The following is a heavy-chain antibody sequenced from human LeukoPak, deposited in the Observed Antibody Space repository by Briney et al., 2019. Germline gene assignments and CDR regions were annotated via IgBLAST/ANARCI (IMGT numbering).Heavy chain of an antibody. D-gene: IGHD1-1*01. CDR2: MDYTGET. V-gene: IGHV4-59*05. CDR3: VKSGTLLREGFNY. Sequence: GSLRLSCAASGFTFSRYTMNWVRQAPGKGLEWIGSMDYTGETYYSPSLQSRVTISVDTPRNQFSLNLHSMTAADTAVYYCVKSGTLLREGFNYWGQGTLVTVSS. J-gene: IGHJ4*02. CDR1: GFTFSRYT.